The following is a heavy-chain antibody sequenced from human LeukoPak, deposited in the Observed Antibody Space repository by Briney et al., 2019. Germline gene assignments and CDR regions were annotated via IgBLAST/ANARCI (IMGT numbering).Heavy chain of an antibody. CDR2: INPSGTGT. Sequence: ASVKVSCKASGYTITNNYMHWVRQAPGQGLEWMGVINPSGTGTSYAQKFQGRVTMTRDMSTSTVYMELSSLRSEDTAVYYCAREKNVSDDEDGNWFDPWGQGTLVTVSS. V-gene: IGHV1-46*01. CDR1: GYTITNNY. CDR3: AREKNVSDDEDGNWFDP. J-gene: IGHJ5*02. D-gene: IGHD1-1*01.